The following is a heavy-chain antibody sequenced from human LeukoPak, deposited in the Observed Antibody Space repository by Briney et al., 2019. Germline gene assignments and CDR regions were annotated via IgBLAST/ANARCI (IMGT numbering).Heavy chain of an antibody. CDR1: GFTFSDYF. J-gene: IGHJ5*02. V-gene: IGHV3-11*01. Sequence: GGSLRLSCAASGFTFSDYFFSWIRQAPGKGLEWVSYISSSGSSIYYADSVKGRFTVSRDNAKNSLYLQMNSLRAEDTAVYYCARMGYEILSNWSDPWGQGTLVTVSS. CDR2: ISSSGSSI. CDR3: ARMGYEILSNWSDP. D-gene: IGHD3-9*01.